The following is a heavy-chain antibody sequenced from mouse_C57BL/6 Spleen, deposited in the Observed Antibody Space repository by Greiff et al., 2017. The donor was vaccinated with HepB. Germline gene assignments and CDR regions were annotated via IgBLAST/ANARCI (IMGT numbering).Heavy chain of an antibody. V-gene: IGHV1-55*01. D-gene: IGHD2-1*01. CDR1: GYTFTSYW. CDR2: IYPGSGST. CDR3: ARVGNRYGYFDD. Sequence: QVQLQQPGAELVKPGASVKMSCKASGYTFTSYWITWVKQRPGQGLEWIGDIYPGSGSTNYNEKFKSKATLTVDTSSSTAYMQLSSLTSEDSAVYYCARVGNRYGYFDDWGKGTTVSVSS. J-gene: IGHJ1*03.